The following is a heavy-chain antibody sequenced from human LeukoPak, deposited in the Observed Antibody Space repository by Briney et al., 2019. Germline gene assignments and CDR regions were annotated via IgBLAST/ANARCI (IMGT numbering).Heavy chain of an antibody. Sequence: GGSLRLSCAASGFTFSSYSMNWVRQAPGKGLEWVSYISSSSSTIYYADSMKGRFTISRDNAKNSLYLQMNSLRAEDTAVYYCASHFQGPFDYWGQGTLVTVSS. CDR2: ISSSSSTI. V-gene: IGHV3-48*04. J-gene: IGHJ4*02. D-gene: IGHD2/OR15-2a*01. CDR1: GFTFSSYS. CDR3: ASHFQGPFDY.